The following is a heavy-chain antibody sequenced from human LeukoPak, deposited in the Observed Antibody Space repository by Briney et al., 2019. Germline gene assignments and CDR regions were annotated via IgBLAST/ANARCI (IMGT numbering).Heavy chain of an antibody. J-gene: IGHJ4*02. CDR1: GLAFSSYA. CDR2: ISVASNT. Sequence: GGTLRLSCADSGLAFSSYAMSWVRQAPGKGLEWVSTISVASNTFYADSVKGRFTISRDNSRNTVYLQMTSLRADDTAVYYCADYGVSGVRNNFYWGQGTLVTVSS. V-gene: IGHV3-23*01. CDR3: ADYGVSGVRNNFY. D-gene: IGHD3-3*01.